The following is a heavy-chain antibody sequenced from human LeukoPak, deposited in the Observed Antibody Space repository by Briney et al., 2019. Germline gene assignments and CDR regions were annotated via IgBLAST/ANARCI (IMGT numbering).Heavy chain of an antibody. Sequence: TGGSLRLSCAASRFTFSSYWMHWVRQAPGKGLVWVSRVNSDGSSTAYADSVKGRFTISRDNAKNTLYLQMNSLRAEDTAVYYCARGSTQYSSGWYGLDYWGQGTLVTVSS. D-gene: IGHD6-19*01. CDR2: VNSDGSST. CDR1: RFTFSSYW. CDR3: ARGSTQYSSGWYGLDY. J-gene: IGHJ4*02. V-gene: IGHV3-74*01.